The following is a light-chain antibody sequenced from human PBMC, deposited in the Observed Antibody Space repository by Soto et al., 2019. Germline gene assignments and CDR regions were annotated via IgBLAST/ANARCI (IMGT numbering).Light chain of an antibody. CDR1: QRVSTN. CDR3: QQYNNWPIT. J-gene: IGKJ5*01. CDR2: TSS. Sequence: EIVMTQSPATLSVSPGDRASLSCRASQRVSTNLAWYQQKPGQAPRLLIYTSSTRATDIPARFSGTGSGTEFTLTIYSLQSEDFAVYYCQQYNNWPITFGQGTRLEIK. V-gene: IGKV3-15*01.